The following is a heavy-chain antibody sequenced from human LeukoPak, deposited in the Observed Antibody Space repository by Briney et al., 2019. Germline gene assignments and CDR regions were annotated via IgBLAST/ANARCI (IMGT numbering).Heavy chain of an antibody. Sequence: GESLKISCKGSGYSFTNYWIGWVRQMPGKGLEWMGIIYPRDSDTRYSPSFQGHVTISADQSISTAYLHWSSLRASDTAIYYCVRPYCTTDICWGQGTLVTASS. D-gene: IGHD2-8*01. CDR2: IYPRDSDT. V-gene: IGHV5-51*01. J-gene: IGHJ4*02. CDR3: VRPYCTTDIC. CDR1: GYSFTNYW.